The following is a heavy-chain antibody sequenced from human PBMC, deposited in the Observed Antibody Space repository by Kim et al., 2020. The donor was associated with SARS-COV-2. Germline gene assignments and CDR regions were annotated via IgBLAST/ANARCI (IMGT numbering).Heavy chain of an antibody. D-gene: IGHD3-10*01. J-gene: IGHJ4*02. CDR2: IYGDGSSV. CDR3: IRARNAGYTSDWYGGYFDY. Sequence: GGSLRLSCAASGFTFSLYWMHWVRQVPGKGLVWVSRIYGDGSSVSYADSVKGRFTISRDNPKNTVYLQMNSLRDEDSGVYYCIRARNAGYTSDWYGGYFDYWGQGALVTVSS. V-gene: IGHV3-74*01. CDR1: GFTFSLYW.